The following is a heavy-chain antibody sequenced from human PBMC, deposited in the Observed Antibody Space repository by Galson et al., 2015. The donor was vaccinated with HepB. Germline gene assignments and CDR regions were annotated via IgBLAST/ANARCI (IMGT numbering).Heavy chain of an antibody. D-gene: IGHD6-19*01. V-gene: IGHV1-46*01. Sequence: AVKVSCKAAGYTFTSYYPHWVRQAPGQGLEWMGIINPSGGSTSYAQTFQGRVTMTRDTSTSTVYMELSSLRSEDTAVYYCARDRSPYSSGGFDYWGQGTLVTVSS. CDR1: GYTFTSYY. CDR3: ARDRSPYSSGGFDY. J-gene: IGHJ4*02. CDR2: INPSGGST.